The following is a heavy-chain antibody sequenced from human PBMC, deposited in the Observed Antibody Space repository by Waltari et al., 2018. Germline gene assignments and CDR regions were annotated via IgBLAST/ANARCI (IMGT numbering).Heavy chain of an antibody. Sequence: QVQLQESGPGLVKPSETLSLTCTVSGGSISSYYWSWIRQPAGKGLEWLGRIYTSGSTNYNPARKSRVTISVDKSKNQFSLKLSAVTAADTAVYYCARDQMVSSSWYYFDYWGQGTLVTVSS. D-gene: IGHD6-13*01. CDR3: ARDQMVSSSWYYFDY. CDR1: GGSISSYY. V-gene: IGHV4-4*07. CDR2: IYTSGST. J-gene: IGHJ4*02.